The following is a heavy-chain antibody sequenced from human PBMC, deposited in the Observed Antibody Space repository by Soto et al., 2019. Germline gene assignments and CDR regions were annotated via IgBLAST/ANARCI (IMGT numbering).Heavy chain of an antibody. V-gene: IGHV3-23*01. Sequence: PGGSLRLSCAASGFSFSSYAMSWVRQAPGKGLEWVSAIRGSGAKTYYADSVKGRFTIARDNSKNTVYVQMNSLRAEDTAVYYCAKQVGEDYGAFDYWGQGTLVTVSS. J-gene: IGHJ4*02. D-gene: IGHD4-17*01. CDR1: GFSFSSYA. CDR2: IRGSGAKT. CDR3: AKQVGEDYGAFDY.